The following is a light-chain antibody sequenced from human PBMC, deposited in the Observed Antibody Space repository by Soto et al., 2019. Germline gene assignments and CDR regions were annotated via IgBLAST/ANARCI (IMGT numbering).Light chain of an antibody. CDR1: SSDVGAYKY. J-gene: IGLJ1*01. CDR3: CSYAGTYTFV. Sequence: QSVLTQPRSVSGSPGQSVTISCAGTSSDVGAYKYVSWYQQHPDKAPKLLIYDVTKRPSGVPDRFSGSKSDNTASLTISGLQAEDDADYYCCSYAGTYTFVFGTGTKLTVL. V-gene: IGLV2-11*01. CDR2: DVT.